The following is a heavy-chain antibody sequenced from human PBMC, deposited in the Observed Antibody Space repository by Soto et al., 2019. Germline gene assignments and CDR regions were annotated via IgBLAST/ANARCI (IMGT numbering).Heavy chain of an antibody. CDR1: GGSISSSSYY. V-gene: IGHV4-39*01. Sequence: SETLSLTCTVSGGSISSSSYYWGWIRQPPGKGLEWIGSIYYSGSTYYNPSLKSRVTISVDTSKNQFSLKLSSVTAADTAVYYCATKLRGVAAGGYYMDVWGKGTTVTVSS. CDR2: IYYSGST. J-gene: IGHJ6*03. D-gene: IGHD6-25*01. CDR3: ATKLRGVAAGGYYMDV.